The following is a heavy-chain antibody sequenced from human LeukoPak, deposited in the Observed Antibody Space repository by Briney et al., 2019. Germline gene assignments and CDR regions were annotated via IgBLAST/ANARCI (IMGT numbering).Heavy chain of an antibody. CDR2: ISSSGSTI. J-gene: IGHJ4*02. V-gene: IGHV3-11*01. D-gene: IGHD3-9*01. Sequence: GGSLRLSCAASRFTFSDYYMSWIRQAPGKGLEWVSYISSSGSTIYYADSVKGRFTISRDNAKNSLYLQMNSLRAEDTAVYYCASLGMYDILTGYENFDYWGQGTLVTVSS. CDR3: ASLGMYDILTGYENFDY. CDR1: RFTFSDYY.